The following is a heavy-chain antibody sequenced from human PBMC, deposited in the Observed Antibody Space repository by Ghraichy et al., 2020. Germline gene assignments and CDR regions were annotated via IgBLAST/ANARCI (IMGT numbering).Heavy chain of an antibody. D-gene: IGHD2-2*01. J-gene: IGHJ4*02. CDR2: IYYSGST. Sequence: SETLSLTCTVSGGSISSSSYYWGWIRQPPGKGLEWIGSIYYSGSTYYNPSLKSRVTISVDTSKNQFSLKLSSVTAADTAVYYCARQYRVPAAIFYVFGGAPNWGQGTLVTVSS. CDR3: ARQYRVPAAIFYVFGGAPN. CDR1: GGSISSSSYY. V-gene: IGHV4-39*01.